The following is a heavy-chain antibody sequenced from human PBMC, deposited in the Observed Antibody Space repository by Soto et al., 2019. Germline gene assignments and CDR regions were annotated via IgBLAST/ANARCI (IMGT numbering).Heavy chain of an antibody. V-gene: IGHV3-30*03. Sequence: GGSLRLSCAASGFTFSSYGMHWVRQAPGKGLEWVAVISYDGSNKYYADSVKGRFTISRDNSKNTLYLQMNSLRAEDTAIYYCVREGSGWYSRGSFDFWGRGTMVTVSS. J-gene: IGHJ3*01. CDR1: GFTFSSYG. D-gene: IGHD6-19*01. CDR3: VREGSGWYSRGSFDF. CDR2: ISYDGSNK.